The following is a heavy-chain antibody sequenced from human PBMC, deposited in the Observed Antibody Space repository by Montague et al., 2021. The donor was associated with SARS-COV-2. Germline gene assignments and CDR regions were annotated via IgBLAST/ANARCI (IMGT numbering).Heavy chain of an antibody. CDR3: ARGAPTITMIVVVFTGAGWYFDP. J-gene: IGHJ2*01. D-gene: IGHD3-22*01. CDR1: GGSFSGYY. V-gene: IGHV4-34*01. CDR2: INHSGST. Sequence: SETLSLTCAVHGGSFSGYYWSWIRQPPGKGLEWIGEINHSGSTNYNPSLKSRVSISVDTSKNQFSLKLSSVTAADTAVYYCARGAPTITMIVVVFTGAGWYFDPWGRGTLVTVSS.